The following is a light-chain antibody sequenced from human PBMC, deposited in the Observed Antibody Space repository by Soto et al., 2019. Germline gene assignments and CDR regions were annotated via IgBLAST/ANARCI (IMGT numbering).Light chain of an antibody. CDR1: QSVFSSY. J-gene: IGKJ1*01. CDR2: GAS. V-gene: IGKV3-20*01. CDR3: QQYGSSPWT. Sequence: EIVLTQSPGPLSLSPGERATLSCRASQSVFSSYLAWYQKKPGQAPRLLIYGASSRATGIPDRFSGSGSGTDFTLTISSLEPEDFAVYYCQQYGSSPWTFGQGTKVEIK.